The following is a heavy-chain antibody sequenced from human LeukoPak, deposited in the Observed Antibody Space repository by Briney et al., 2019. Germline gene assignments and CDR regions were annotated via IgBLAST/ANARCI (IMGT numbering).Heavy chain of an antibody. V-gene: IGHV3-11*01. CDR2: ISRSGSTK. Sequence: GGSLRLSCAASGFTFSDYNMRWIRQAPGKGLEWVSSISRSGSTKYYADSVKGRFTISRDNAKNSLFLQMNSLRTEDTAVYYCARVLRYCSGGNCYSGGLGYMDVWGKGTTVTISS. J-gene: IGHJ6*03. D-gene: IGHD2-15*01. CDR1: GFTFSDYN. CDR3: ARVLRYCSGGNCYSGGLGYMDV.